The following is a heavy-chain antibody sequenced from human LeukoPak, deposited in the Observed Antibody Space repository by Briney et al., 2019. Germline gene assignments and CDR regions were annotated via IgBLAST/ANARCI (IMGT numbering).Heavy chain of an antibody. D-gene: IGHD3-10*01. J-gene: IGHJ6*03. CDR3: ARAGRGHYYGSGSYYYYMDV. CDR1: GYTLTSYY. V-gene: IGHV1-46*01. Sequence: ASVKVSCKASGYTLTSYYMHWVRQAPGQGLEWMGIINPSGGSTSYAQKFQGRVTMTRNTSISTAYMELSSLRSEDTAVYYCARAGRGHYYGSGSYYYYMDVWGKGTTVTISS. CDR2: INPSGGST.